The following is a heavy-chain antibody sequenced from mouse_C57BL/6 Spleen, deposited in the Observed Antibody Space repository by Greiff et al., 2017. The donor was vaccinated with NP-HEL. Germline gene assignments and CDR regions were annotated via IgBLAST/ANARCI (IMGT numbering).Heavy chain of an antibody. CDR1: GYTFTDYY. V-gene: IGHV1-75*01. CDR3: ARNYNYPHWYFDV. Sequence: VQLQQSGPELVKPGSSVKISCKASGYTFTDYYIHWVKQRPGQGLVWIGWIFPGSGSPSYNEKFKGKATFTVDKSSSTAYMLLSSLTSEDSAVYFCARNYNYPHWYFDVWGTGTTVTVSS. J-gene: IGHJ1*03. D-gene: IGHD2-12*01. CDR2: IFPGSGSP.